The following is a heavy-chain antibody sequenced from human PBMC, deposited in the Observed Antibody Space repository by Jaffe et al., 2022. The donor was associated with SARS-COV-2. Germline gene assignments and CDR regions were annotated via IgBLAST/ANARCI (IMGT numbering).Heavy chain of an antibody. V-gene: IGHV3-23*01. CDR2: ISGSGGST. D-gene: IGHD3-22*01. J-gene: IGHJ4*02. Sequence: EVQLLESGGGLVQPGGSLRLSCAASGFTFSSYAMSWVRQAPGKGLEWVSAISGSGGSTYYADSVKGRFTISRDNSKNTLYLQMNSLRAEDTAVYYCAKGYYDSSGYYGPEVGFDYWGQGTLVTVSS. CDR3: AKGYYDSSGYYGPEVGFDY. CDR1: GFTFSSYA.